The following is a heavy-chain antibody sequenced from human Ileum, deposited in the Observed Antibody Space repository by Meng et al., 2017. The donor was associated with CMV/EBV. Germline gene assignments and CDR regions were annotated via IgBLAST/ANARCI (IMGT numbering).Heavy chain of an antibody. CDR2: IHTTDST. J-gene: IGHJ4*02. CDR1: GGSIGSYY. CDR3: ARDTGTTGTGSLFDY. D-gene: IGHD1-1*01. V-gene: IGHV4-4*07. Sequence: QFQESGQVLVKSSETLSLTLTVSGGSIGSYYWNWIRQPDGKGLEWIGRIHTTDSTNYNPSFKSRVTISVDTSKNQFSLKLTSMTAADTAVYYCARDTGTTGTGSLFDYWGQGILVTVSS.